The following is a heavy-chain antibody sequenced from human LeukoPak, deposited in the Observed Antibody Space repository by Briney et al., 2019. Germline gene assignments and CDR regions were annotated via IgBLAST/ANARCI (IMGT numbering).Heavy chain of an antibody. D-gene: IGHD2-2*02. CDR2: INWNGGSR. V-gene: IGHV3-20*01. Sequence: PGGSLRLSCAASGFTFSTYVMSWVRQVPGKGLEWVSGINWNGGSRGYADSVKGRFTISRDNAKNSVYLQMNSLGSEDTAFYHCARDRCSSTSCYNTPNWFDPWGQGTLVTVSS. CDR1: GFTFSTYV. J-gene: IGHJ5*02. CDR3: ARDRCSSTSCYNTPNWFDP.